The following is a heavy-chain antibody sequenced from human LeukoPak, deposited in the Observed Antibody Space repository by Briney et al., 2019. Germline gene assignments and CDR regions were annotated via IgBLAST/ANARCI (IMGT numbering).Heavy chain of an antibody. CDR2: INHSGST. Sequence: MTSETLSLTCAVYGGSFSGYYWSWIRQPPGKGLEWIGEINHSGSTNYNPSLKSRVTISVDTSKNQFSLKLSSVTAADTAVYYCAGTYRYNYYYYMDVWGKGTTVTISS. J-gene: IGHJ6*03. CDR1: GGSFSGYY. V-gene: IGHV4-34*01. CDR3: AGTYRYNYYYYMDV. D-gene: IGHD1-1*01.